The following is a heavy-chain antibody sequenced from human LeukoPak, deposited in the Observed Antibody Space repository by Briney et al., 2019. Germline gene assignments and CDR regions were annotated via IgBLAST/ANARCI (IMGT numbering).Heavy chain of an antibody. CDR3: ARDSISGYDVPSTLDY. Sequence: GGSLRLSCAASGFTFSSYGMHWVRQAPGKGLEWVAVIWYDGSNKYYADSVKGRFTISRDNSKNTLYLQMNSLRAEDTAVYYCARDSISGYDVPSTLDYWGQGTLVTVSS. CDR1: GFTFSSYG. J-gene: IGHJ4*02. D-gene: IGHD5-12*01. CDR2: IWYDGSNK. V-gene: IGHV3-33*01.